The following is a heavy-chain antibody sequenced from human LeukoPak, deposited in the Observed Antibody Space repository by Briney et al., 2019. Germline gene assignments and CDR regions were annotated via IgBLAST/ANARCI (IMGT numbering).Heavy chain of an antibody. D-gene: IGHD3-10*01. CDR1: GFTVSSNY. CDR3: ARIITMVRESYYFDY. V-gene: IGHV3-66*01. Sequence: PGGSLRLSCAASGFTVSSNYMSWVRQAPGKGLEWVSVIYSGGSTYYADSVKGRFTISRDNSKNTLYLQMNSLRAEDTAVYYCARIITMVRESYYFDYWGQGTLVTVSS. J-gene: IGHJ4*02. CDR2: IYSGGST.